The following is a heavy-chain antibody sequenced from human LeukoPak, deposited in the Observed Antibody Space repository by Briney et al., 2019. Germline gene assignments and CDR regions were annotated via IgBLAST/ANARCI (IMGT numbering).Heavy chain of an antibody. V-gene: IGHV3-30-3*01. D-gene: IGHD1-26*01. Sequence: PGGSLRLSCAASGFTFSSYAMHWVRQAPGKGLEWVAFISYDGSNKYCADSVKGRFTISRDNSKNTLYLQMNSLRAEDTAVYYCARGHSGSYLFFGGQGTLVTVSS. J-gene: IGHJ1*01. CDR3: ARGHSGSYLFF. CDR1: GFTFSSYA. CDR2: ISYDGSNK.